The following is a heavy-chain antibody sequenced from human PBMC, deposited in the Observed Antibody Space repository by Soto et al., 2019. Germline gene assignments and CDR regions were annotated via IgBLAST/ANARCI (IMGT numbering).Heavy chain of an antibody. CDR2: VYYTGST. V-gene: IGHV4-59*01. D-gene: IGHD6-19*01. CDR1: GGSISGSY. CDR3: ARSVAVPGAHIDY. Sequence: SETLSLTCSVSGGSISGSYWSWIRQSPGKVLEWLGYVYYTGSTNYSPSLRSRASISVDTSKNEFSLRLSSVTAADTAVYFCARSVAVPGAHIDYWGQGTQVTVSS. J-gene: IGHJ4*02.